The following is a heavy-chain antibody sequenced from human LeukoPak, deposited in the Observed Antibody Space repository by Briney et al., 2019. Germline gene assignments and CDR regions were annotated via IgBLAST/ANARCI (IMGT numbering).Heavy chain of an antibody. J-gene: IGHJ3*02. V-gene: IGHV4-30-2*01. CDR1: GGSISSGGYS. CDR2: IYHSGST. Sequence: SETLSLTCAVSGGSISSGGYSWSWLRQPPGKGLEWIVYIYHSGSTYYNPSLKSRVTISVDTSKNQFSLKLSSVTAADTAVYYCARLRGIDAFDIWGQGTMVTVSS. D-gene: IGHD3-10*01. CDR3: ARLRGIDAFDI.